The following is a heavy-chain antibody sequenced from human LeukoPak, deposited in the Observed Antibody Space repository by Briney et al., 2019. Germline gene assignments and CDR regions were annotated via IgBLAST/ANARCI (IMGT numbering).Heavy chain of an antibody. Sequence: GGSLRLSCAASGFTFSSYAMSWVRQAPGKGLEWVSSITGSSASTYYADSVKGRFTISRDNSKDTLYLQMNSLRAEDMAVYFCAKLDYYDTHWGQGTLVTVSS. CDR1: GFTFSSYA. D-gene: IGHD3-22*01. CDR3: AKLDYYDTH. J-gene: IGHJ4*02. V-gene: IGHV3-23*01. CDR2: ITGSSAST.